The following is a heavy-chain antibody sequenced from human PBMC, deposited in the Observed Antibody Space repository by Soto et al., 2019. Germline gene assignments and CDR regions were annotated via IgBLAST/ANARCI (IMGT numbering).Heavy chain of an antibody. Sequence: GGSLRLSCAASGFTFSSYVMSRVRQAPGKGLEWVSAISGSGDSTYYADSVKGRFTISRDNSKNTLYLQMNSLRAEDAAVYYCTKELAYGNYRTPALGIWGQGTLVTVSS. CDR3: TKELAYGNYRTPALGI. CDR1: GFTFSSYV. D-gene: IGHD4-17*01. V-gene: IGHV3-23*01. J-gene: IGHJ4*02. CDR2: ISGSGDST.